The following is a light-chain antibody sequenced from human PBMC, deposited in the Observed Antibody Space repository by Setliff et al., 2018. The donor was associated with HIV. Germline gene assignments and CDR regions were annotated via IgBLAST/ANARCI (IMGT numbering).Light chain of an antibody. V-gene: IGLV3-21*04. CDR3: QVWDSSSDHPYV. CDR1: NIGSKS. Sequence: SYELTQHPSVSVAPGKTARITCGGNNIGSKSVHWYQQKPGQAPVLVISYDSDRPSGIPERFSGSNSGNTATLTISRVEAGDEADYYCQVWDSSSDHPYVFGTGTKVTVL. J-gene: IGLJ1*01. CDR2: YDS.